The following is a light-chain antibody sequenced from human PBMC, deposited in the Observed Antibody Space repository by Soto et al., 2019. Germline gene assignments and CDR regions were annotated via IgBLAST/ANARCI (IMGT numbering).Light chain of an antibody. CDR3: QQYRNWPRT. V-gene: IGKV3-15*01. Sequence: VLTQSPATLSLSQWQRATVSSRASQSVDINLAWYQQKPGQAPRLLIYGASTRAIDMPGRFSGRGSGTEFTLTISSLQSEDFAVYYCQQYRNWPRTFGQGTKVDIK. CDR2: GAS. CDR1: QSVDIN. J-gene: IGKJ1*01.